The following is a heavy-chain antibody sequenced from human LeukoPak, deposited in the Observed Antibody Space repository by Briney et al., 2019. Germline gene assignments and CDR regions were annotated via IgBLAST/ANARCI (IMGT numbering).Heavy chain of an antibody. CDR3: ARLYYDFWSGYKYYFDY. Sequence: PSETLSPTCTVSGGSLSSYYWSWIRQPPGKGLEWIGYIYYSGSTNYNPSLKSRVTISVDTSKNQFSLKLSSVTAADTAVYYCARLYYDFWSGYKYYFDYWGQGTLVTVSS. CDR1: GGSLSSYY. CDR2: IYYSGST. D-gene: IGHD3-3*01. J-gene: IGHJ4*02. V-gene: IGHV4-59*01.